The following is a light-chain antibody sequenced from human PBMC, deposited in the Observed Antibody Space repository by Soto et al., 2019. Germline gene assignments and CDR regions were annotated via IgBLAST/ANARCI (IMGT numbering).Light chain of an antibody. Sequence: QTVSVSGPPGQSITISCTGTGSDTGTSNLVSWYQHHPDKAPKLLIYQGTRRPSGISDRSSGSKSGNTASLTISGLQADDEAYYYCCSYGGSPTSVVFGGGTKLTVL. CDR1: GSDTGTSNL. V-gene: IGLV2-23*01. J-gene: IGLJ3*02. CDR2: QGT. CDR3: CSYGGSPTSVV.